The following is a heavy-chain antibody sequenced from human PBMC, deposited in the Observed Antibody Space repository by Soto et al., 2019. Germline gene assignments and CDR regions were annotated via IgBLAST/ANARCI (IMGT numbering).Heavy chain of an antibody. D-gene: IGHD3-22*01. V-gene: IGHV4-34*01. CDR3: ARYEPLKSKYYDRTWVRPGYYDGMEA. CDR1: GGSSRGYY. J-gene: IGHJ6*02. CDR2: INHSGST. Sequence: SETLCLTCAVYGGSSRGYYWSWIRQPPGKGMEWIGEINHSGSTNYNPSLKSRGTISVDTAKNQFSLKLSSVTAADTAVYYCARYEPLKSKYYDRTWVRPGYYDGMEAWGQGTTVT.